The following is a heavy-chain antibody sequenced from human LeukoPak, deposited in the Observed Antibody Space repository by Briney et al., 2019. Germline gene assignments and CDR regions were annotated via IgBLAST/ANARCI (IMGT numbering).Heavy chain of an antibody. Sequence: PSETLSLTCAVYGGSFSGYYWSWIRQPPGKGLEWIGEINHSGSTNYNPSLKSRVTISVDTSKNQFSLKMRSVTAADTAVYYCARSAVAGPGYFDYWGQGTLVTVSS. V-gene: IGHV4-34*01. J-gene: IGHJ4*02. CDR3: ARSAVAGPGYFDY. CDR2: INHSGST. CDR1: GGSFSGYY. D-gene: IGHD6-19*01.